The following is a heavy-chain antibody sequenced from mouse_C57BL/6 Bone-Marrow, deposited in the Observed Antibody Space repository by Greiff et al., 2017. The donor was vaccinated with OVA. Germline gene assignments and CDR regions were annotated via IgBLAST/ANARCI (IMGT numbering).Heavy chain of an antibody. CDR3: AMIYYELDY. CDR1: GYTFTDYY. J-gene: IGHJ2*01. D-gene: IGHD2-4*01. Sequence: EVQLQQSGPELVKPGASVKISCKASGYTFTDYYMNWVKQSHGKSLEWIGDINPNNGGTSYNQKFKGKATLTVDKSSSTAYMELRSLTSEDSAVYYCAMIYYELDYWGQGTTLTVSS. V-gene: IGHV1-26*01. CDR2: INPNNGGT.